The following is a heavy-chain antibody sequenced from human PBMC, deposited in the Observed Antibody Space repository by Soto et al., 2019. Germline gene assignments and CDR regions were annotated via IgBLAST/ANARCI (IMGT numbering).Heavy chain of an antibody. CDR2: IYYSGST. CDR1: GGSISSSSYY. CDR3: ARNESGSSWNYYYYYGMDV. D-gene: IGHD6-13*01. Sequence: SETLSLTCTVSGGSISSSSYYWGWIRQPPGKGLEWIGSIYYSGSTYYNPSLKSRVTISVDTSKNQFSLKLSSVTAADTAVYYCARNESGSSWNYYYYYGMDVWGQGTTVTVSS. V-gene: IGHV4-39*01. J-gene: IGHJ6*02.